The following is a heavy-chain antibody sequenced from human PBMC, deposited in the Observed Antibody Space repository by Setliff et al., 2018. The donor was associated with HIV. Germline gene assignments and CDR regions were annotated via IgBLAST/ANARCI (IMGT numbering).Heavy chain of an antibody. CDR3: AKDGGYCSGGSCYYFDY. CDR2: IRYDGSNK. J-gene: IGHJ4*02. D-gene: IGHD2-15*01. CDR1: GFTFSSYG. Sequence: GGSLRLSCAASGFTFSSYGMHWVRQAPGKGLEWVAFIRYDGSNKYYADSVKGRFTISRDNSKNTLYLQMSSLRAEDTAVYYCAKDGGYCSGGSCYYFDYWGQGTLVTVSS. V-gene: IGHV3-30*02.